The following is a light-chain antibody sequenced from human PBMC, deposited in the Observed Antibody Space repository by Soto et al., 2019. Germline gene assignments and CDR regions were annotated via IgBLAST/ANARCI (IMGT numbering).Light chain of an antibody. CDR2: GAS. CDR1: QTIDNK. Sequence: IVMTQSPATLSVSPGERATLSWRASQTIDNKLAWYQQRPGQAPRLLIYGASIRATGIPARFSGSGSGTEFTLTISGLQSEDFGVYYCQQYKDWRTFGQGTKVDIK. V-gene: IGKV3-15*01. J-gene: IGKJ1*01. CDR3: QQYKDWRT.